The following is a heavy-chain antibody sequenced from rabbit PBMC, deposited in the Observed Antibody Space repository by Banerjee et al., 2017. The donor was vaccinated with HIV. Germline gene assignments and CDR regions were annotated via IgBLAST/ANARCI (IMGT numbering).Heavy chain of an antibody. CDR2: IYVGSSGST. CDR3: ARDMVAGLFNL. D-gene: IGHD2-1*01. V-gene: IGHV1S45*01. CDR1: GFSFSSSYW. J-gene: IGHJ4*01. Sequence: QEQLEESGGGLVTPGGSLTLTCTASGFSFSSSYWICWVRQAPGKGLEWIACIYVGSSGSTAYASWAKGRFTISKTSSTTVTLQMTSLTAADTATYFCARDMVAGLFNLWGPGTLVTVS.